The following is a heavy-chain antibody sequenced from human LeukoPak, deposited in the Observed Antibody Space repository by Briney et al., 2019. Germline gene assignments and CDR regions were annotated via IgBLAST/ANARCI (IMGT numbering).Heavy chain of an antibody. Sequence: ASVKVSCKASGYTFTDYYLQWVRQAPGQGLEWMGWINPNSGGTNYAQKFQGRVTMTRDTSISTAYMELSRLRSDDTAVYYCARDYGDTIFGVVKWFDPWGQGTLVTVSS. CDR2: INPNSGGT. CDR3: ARDYGDTIFGVVKWFDP. J-gene: IGHJ5*02. D-gene: IGHD3-3*01. CDR1: GYTFTDYY. V-gene: IGHV1-2*02.